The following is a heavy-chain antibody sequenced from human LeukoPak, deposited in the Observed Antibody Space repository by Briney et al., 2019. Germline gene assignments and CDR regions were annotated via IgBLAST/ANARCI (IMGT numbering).Heavy chain of an antibody. CDR2: INSNGRST. J-gene: IGHJ4*02. Sequence: GGSLRLSCAASGFTFSSYGMSWVRQAPGKGLEWVSAINSNGRSTNYADSVKGRFTISRDNSKNTLYLQMNSLRAEDTAVYYCAKTMVRGVIINPYFDYWGQGTLVTVSS. V-gene: IGHV3-23*01. CDR3: AKTMVRGVIINPYFDY. CDR1: GFTFSSYG. D-gene: IGHD3-10*01.